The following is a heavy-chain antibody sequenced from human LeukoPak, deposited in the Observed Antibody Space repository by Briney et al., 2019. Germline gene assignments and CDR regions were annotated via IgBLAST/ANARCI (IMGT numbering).Heavy chain of an antibody. CDR3: RASITAVDY. V-gene: IGHV3-13*01. CDR1: GFTFSTYD. J-gene: IGHJ4*02. CDR2: IDTAGDT. Sequence: PGGSLRLSCAAPGFTFSTYDMHWVRQATGKGLEWVSIIDTAGDTYYSDSVKGRFTISRENAKNPLYLQMNSLRAEDTAVYYCRASITAVDYWGQGTLVTVSS.